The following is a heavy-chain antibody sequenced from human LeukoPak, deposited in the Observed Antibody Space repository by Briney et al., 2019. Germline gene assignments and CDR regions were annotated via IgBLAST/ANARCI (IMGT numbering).Heavy chain of an antibody. CDR1: GFIGSDGY. CDR3: AGASSNGVVIDATSFDL. V-gene: IGHV3-66*01. J-gene: IGHJ4*02. D-gene: IGHD2-2*01. CDR2: IYRGGAT. Sequence: GGSLRLSCAVSGFIGSDGYMNWVRQAPGKGLEWLSVIYRGGATYYADSVKGRFIISRDSSKNTWHLQLNSLRAEDTAVYYCAGASSNGVVIDATSFDLWGQGTLVIVSS.